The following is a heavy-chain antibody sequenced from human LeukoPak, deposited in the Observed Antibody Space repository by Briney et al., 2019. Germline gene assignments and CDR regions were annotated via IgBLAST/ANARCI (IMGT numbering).Heavy chain of an antibody. CDR2: ISGSGSSGGST. V-gene: IGHV3-23*01. Sequence: GGSLRLSCAASGFTFSSYAVGWVRQAPGKGLEWVSGISGSGSSGGSTYYADSVKGRFTISRDNANNTVYLQMNSLSAEDPAVYFCAKGSHYCTSTSCYPTRPLFDYWGQGTLVTVSS. D-gene: IGHD2-2*01. J-gene: IGHJ4*02. CDR3: AKGSHYCTSTSCYPTRPLFDY. CDR1: GFTFSSYA.